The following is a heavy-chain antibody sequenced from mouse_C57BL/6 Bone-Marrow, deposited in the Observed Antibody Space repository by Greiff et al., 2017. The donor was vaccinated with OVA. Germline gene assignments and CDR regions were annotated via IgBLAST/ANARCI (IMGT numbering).Heavy chain of an antibody. J-gene: IGHJ3*01. Sequence: EVQLQESGPGLVKPSQSLSLTCSVTGYSITSGYYWNWIRQFPGNKLEWMGYISYDGSNNYNPSLKNRISITRDTSTNQFFLKLNSVTTEDTATYYCARGTYWGQGTLVTVSA. V-gene: IGHV3-6*01. CDR2: ISYDGSN. CDR1: GYSITSGYY. CDR3: ARGTY.